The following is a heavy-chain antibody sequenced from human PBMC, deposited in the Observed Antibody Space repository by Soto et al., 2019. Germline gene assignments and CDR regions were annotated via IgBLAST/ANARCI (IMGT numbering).Heavy chain of an antibody. D-gene: IGHD3-16*02. CDR1: GYTFTSYG. CDR2: ISAYNGNT. V-gene: IGHV1-18*01. CDR3: ARSTYYDYIWGSYRPYYFDY. J-gene: IGHJ4*02. Sequence: ASVKVSCKASGYTFTSYGISWVRQAPGQGLEWMGWISAYNGNTNYAQKLQGRVTMTTDTSTSTAYMELRSLRSDDTAVYYCARSTYYDYIWGSYRPYYFDYWGQXTLVTVSS.